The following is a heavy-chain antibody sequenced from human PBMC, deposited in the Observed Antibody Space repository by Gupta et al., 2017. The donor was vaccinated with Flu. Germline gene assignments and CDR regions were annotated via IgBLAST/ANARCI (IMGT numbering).Heavy chain of an antibody. CDR3: AKSKEYRADGPTQYYCDY. V-gene: IGHV3-23*01. D-gene: IGHD6-6*01. J-gene: IGHJ4*02. CDR2: TSSSCGST. Sequence: EVQLLESGGGLVQPGGSLRLSCAASGFSFSIYAMTWVRQAPGKGLVGVSATSSSCGSTYYADSVKGRFAISRDNSKNTLYLQMNSLRDEDSAVYHCAKSKEYRADGPTQYYCDYWGQGTLGTVSS. CDR1: GFSFSIYA.